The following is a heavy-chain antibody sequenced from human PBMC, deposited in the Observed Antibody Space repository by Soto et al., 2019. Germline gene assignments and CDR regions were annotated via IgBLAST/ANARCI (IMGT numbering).Heavy chain of an antibody. CDR1: GFTFSTYS. V-gene: IGHV3-21*01. CDR3: ARYDSSGYYWPYYYYGMDV. CDR2: ISDSSSYI. J-gene: IGHJ6*02. D-gene: IGHD3-22*01. Sequence: EVQLVESGGGLVKPGGSLRLSCAASGFTFSTYSMNWVRQAPGKGLEWVSSISDSSSYIYYADSVKGRFTISRDNAKNSLYLQMNNLRAEDTAVYCCARYDSSGYYWPYYYYGMDVWGQGTTVTVSS.